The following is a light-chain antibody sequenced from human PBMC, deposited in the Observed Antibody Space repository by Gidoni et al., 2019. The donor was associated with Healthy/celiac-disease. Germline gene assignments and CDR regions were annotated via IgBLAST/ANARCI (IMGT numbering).Light chain of an antibody. Sequence: ELPQPPPVSVSPGQTARITCSGDALPKQYAYWYQQKPGQAPVLVIYKDSERPSGIPERFSGSSSGTTVTLTISGVQAEDEADYYCQSADSSGTYVVFGGGTKLTVL. CDR1: ALPKQY. V-gene: IGLV3-25*03. J-gene: IGLJ2*01. CDR3: QSADSSGTYVV. CDR2: KDS.